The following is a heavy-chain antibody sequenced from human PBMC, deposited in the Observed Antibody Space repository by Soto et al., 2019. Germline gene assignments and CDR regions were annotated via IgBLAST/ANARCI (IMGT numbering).Heavy chain of an antibody. Sequence: EVQLVESGGGLVKPGGSLRLSCAASGFTFSNVWMSWVRQAPGKGLEWVGRIRSKSDGGTKDYAAPVKGRFTISRDNSKNTLHLQRNSLQTEDTGVYYCATGIYCSITSCYYFEYWGQGTLVTVSS. CDR3: ATGIYCSITSCYYFEY. J-gene: IGHJ4*02. D-gene: IGHD2-2*01. CDR1: GFTFSNVW. V-gene: IGHV3-15*01. CDR2: IRSKSDGGTK.